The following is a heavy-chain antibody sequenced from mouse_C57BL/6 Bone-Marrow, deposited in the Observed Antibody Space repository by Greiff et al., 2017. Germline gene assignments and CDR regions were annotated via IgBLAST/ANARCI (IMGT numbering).Heavy chain of an antibody. J-gene: IGHJ2*01. CDR2: IGWDDDK. Sequence: QVQLKESGPGILQPSQTLSLSCSFSGFSLSTFGMGLVWLRQPSGKGLVWLAHIGWDDDKYYNPALKRRLTISKDTSKTQVFLKIANVDTADTAAYYCARISGPFDYWGQGTTLTVSS. CDR1: GFSLSTFGMG. V-gene: IGHV8-8*01. CDR3: ARISGPFDY. D-gene: IGHD1-3*01.